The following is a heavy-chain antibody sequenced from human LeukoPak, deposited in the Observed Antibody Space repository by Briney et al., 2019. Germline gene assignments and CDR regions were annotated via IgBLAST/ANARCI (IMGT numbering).Heavy chain of an antibody. Sequence: NPSETLSLTCAVYGGSFSGYYWSWIRQPPGKGLEWIGEINHSGSTNYNPSLKSRVTISVDTSKNQFSLKLSSVTAADTAVYYCARAQGDTGRAFDIWGQGTMVTVSS. J-gene: IGHJ3*02. V-gene: IGHV4-34*01. CDR3: ARAQGDTGRAFDI. CDR1: GGSFSGYY. D-gene: IGHD2-2*02. CDR2: INHSGST.